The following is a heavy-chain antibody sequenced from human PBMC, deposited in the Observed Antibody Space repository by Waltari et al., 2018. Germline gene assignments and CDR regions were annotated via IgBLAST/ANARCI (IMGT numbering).Heavy chain of an antibody. Sequence: QVQLVESGGGSVKPGGPLRLSCTASGFSFREYAMSWVRQAPGKGLEWIANTTSSGSRVHYADSVRGRFTISRDNAKNSLLLDMSSLRVEDTAVYFCVRDRVHFGMDVWGQGTTVIVSS. J-gene: IGHJ6*01. V-gene: IGHV3-11*04. CDR3: VRDRVHFGMDV. CDR2: TTSSGSRV. CDR1: GFSFREYA.